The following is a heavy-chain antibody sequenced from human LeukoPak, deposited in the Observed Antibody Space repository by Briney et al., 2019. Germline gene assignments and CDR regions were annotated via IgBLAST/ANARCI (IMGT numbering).Heavy chain of an antibody. D-gene: IGHD3-22*01. Sequence: GGSLGLSCAASGFTFSSYSMNWVRQAPGKGLEWVSSISSSSSYMYYADSVKGRFTISRDNAKNSLYLQMNSLRAEDTALYYCAKAHRNFYDSSGYDFDYWGQGTLVTVSS. V-gene: IGHV3-21*04. CDR3: AKAHRNFYDSSGYDFDY. J-gene: IGHJ4*02. CDR1: GFTFSSYS. CDR2: ISSSSSYM.